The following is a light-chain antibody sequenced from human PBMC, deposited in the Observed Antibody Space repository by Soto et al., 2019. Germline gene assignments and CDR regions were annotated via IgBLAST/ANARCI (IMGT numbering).Light chain of an antibody. CDR1: QSVSSD. V-gene: IGKV3-15*01. Sequence: EIVMTQSPATLSVSPGERATLSCRASQSVSSDLAWYQQKPGQAPRLLIYGASTRATGIPARFSGSGSGTDFTLTITSLEPEDSAVYYCQRSSNDWSPITFGRGTRLEIK. J-gene: IGKJ5*01. CDR2: GAS. CDR3: QRSSNDWSPIT.